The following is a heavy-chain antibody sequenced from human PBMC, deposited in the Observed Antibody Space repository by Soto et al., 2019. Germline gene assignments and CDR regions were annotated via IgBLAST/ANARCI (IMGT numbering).Heavy chain of an antibody. CDR3: ASPPVGAVAGNEGAFDI. J-gene: IGHJ3*02. D-gene: IGHD6-19*01. V-gene: IGHV1-46*01. CDR2: INPSGGST. CDR1: GYTFTRYY. Sequence: VASVKVSCKASGYTFTRYYMHWVRQAPGQGLEWMGIINPSGGSTSYAQKFQGRVTMTRDTSTSTVYMELSSLRSEDTAVYYCASPPVGAVAGNEGAFDIWGQGTMVTVS.